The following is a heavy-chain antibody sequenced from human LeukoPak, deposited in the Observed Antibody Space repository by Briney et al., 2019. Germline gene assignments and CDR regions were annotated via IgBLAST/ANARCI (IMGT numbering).Heavy chain of an antibody. CDR3: AKLGNSGSSMTDY. J-gene: IGHJ4*02. CDR1: GFTFSSYA. CDR2: ISGSGGST. D-gene: IGHD1-26*01. V-gene: IGHV3-23*01. Sequence: GGSLRLSCAASGFTFSSYAMSWVRQAPGKGLEWVSAISGSGGSTYYADSVKGRFTISRDNSKNTLYLQMDSLRAEDTAVYYCAKLGNSGSSMTDYWGQGTLVTVSS.